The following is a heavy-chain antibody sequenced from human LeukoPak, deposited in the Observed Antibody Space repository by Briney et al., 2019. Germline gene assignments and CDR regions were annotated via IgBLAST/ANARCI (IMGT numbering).Heavy chain of an antibody. CDR1: GFSLSSYF. CDR2: ITNTGRST. Sequence: GYLRLSCEASGFSLSSYFISWIRQAAGKGLEWISYITNTGRSTNYADAVKGRFTISRDNGKQSVYLEMTDLRAEDTAVYYCAREASGNYHVFDSWGQGTLVIVSS. CDR3: AREASGNYHVFDS. J-gene: IGHJ4*02. D-gene: IGHD6-25*01. V-gene: IGHV3-11*04.